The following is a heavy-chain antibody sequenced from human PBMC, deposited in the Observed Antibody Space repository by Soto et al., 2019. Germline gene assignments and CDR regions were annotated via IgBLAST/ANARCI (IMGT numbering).Heavy chain of an antibody. CDR2: ISVSSSYT. D-gene: IGHD3-10*01. CDR1: GFTFSSYT. J-gene: IGHJ6*02. V-gene: IGHV3-21*01. Sequence: GGSLRLSCAASGFTFSSYTMSWVRQAPGQGLEWVSSISVSSSYTYYADSLKGRFTISKDNAENSLYLRMNSLRAEDTAVYYCATYYGSGSYFPDHYYYGMDVWGQGTTVTVSS. CDR3: ATYYGSGSYFPDHYYYGMDV.